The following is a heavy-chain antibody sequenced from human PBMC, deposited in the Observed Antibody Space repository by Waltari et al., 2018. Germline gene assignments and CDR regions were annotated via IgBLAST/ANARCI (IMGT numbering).Heavy chain of an antibody. CDR1: GFTVSSNF. D-gene: IGHD6-19*01. J-gene: IGHJ4*02. Sequence: EVQLVESGGGLVQPGGSLRLSCAASGFTVSSNFMSGVRQAPGKGLEWVSSNYSDGRTYYAESGKGRFTISRDNYKNTVYLQMSRRRVEDTAVYYCAKDAGPVAAEGDYWGQGTLVTVSS. CDR2: NYSDGRT. CDR3: AKDAGPVAAEGDY. V-gene: IGHV3-66*01.